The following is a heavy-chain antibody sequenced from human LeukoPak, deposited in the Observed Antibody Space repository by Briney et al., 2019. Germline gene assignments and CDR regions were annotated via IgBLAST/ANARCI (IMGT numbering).Heavy chain of an antibody. CDR1: GYTFTGHY. J-gene: IGHJ6*03. CDR2: VNPNSGGT. V-gene: IGHV1-2*02. CDR3: ARRYYDFWSGQIDYYYYYMDV. Sequence: GASVKVSCKASGYTFTGHYMHWVRQAPGQGLEWMGWVNPNSGGTNYAQKFQGRVTMTRDTSISTAYMELSRLRSDDTAVYYCARRYYDFWSGQIDYYYYYMDVWGKGTTVTVSS. D-gene: IGHD3-3*01.